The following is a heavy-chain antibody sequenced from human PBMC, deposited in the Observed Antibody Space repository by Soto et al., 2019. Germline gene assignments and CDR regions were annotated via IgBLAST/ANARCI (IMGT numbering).Heavy chain of an antibody. CDR1: GGSISSGDYY. CDR2: IYYSGST. CDR3: ARGRLKKPLKQQLTRSPFDY. V-gene: IGHV4-30-4*01. J-gene: IGHJ4*02. Sequence: PSETLSLTCTVSGGSISSGDYYWSWIRQPPGKGLEWIGYIYYSGSTYYNPSLKSRVTISVNTSKNQFFLKLSSVTAADTAVYYCARGRLKKPLKQQLTRSPFDYWGQGTLVTVSP. D-gene: IGHD6-13*01.